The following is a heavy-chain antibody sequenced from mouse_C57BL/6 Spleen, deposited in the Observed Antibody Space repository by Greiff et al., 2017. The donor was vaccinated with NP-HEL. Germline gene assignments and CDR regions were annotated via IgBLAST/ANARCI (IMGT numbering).Heavy chain of an antibody. D-gene: IGHD2-12*01. Sequence: VKLQESGPELVKPGASVRISCMASGYAFSSSWMNGVKQRPGKGLEWIGRIYPGDGDIHYNGKFKGKATLTADKSSSTAYMQLSSLTSDDSAVYVCARGLLYSEAWFAYWGQGTLVTVSA. CDR1: GYAFSSSW. CDR3: ARGLLYSEAWFAY. V-gene: IGHV1-82*01. J-gene: IGHJ3*01. CDR2: IYPGDGDI.